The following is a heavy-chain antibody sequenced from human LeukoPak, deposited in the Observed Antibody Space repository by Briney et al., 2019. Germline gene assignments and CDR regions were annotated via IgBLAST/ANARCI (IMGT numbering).Heavy chain of an antibody. CDR3: ARGYFDSSGYSNPFDL. V-gene: IGHV4-59*01. D-gene: IGHD3-22*01. J-gene: IGHJ4*02. Sequence: SETLSLTCTVSGASISSSYWSWIRQSPGKGLEWIGYIYYSGSTNYNPSLNSRVTMSVDTSKNQFSLRLGSVTAADTAVYYCARGYFDSSGYSNPFDLWGQGALVTVSS. CDR2: IYYSGST. CDR1: GASISSSY.